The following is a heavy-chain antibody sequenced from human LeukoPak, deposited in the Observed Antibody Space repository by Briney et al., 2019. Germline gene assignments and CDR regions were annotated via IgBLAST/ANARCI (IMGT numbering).Heavy chain of an antibody. Sequence: GGSLRLSCAASGFTFRNAWMNWVRQAPGKGLEWVGRIQSITDGGTTDYAAPVKGRFTISRDDSKNTLYLQLNSLKTEDTAMYYCTIDYDYAWGSYRLGYWGQGTLVTVSS. CDR3: TIDYDYAWGSYRLGY. CDR1: GFTFRNAW. CDR2: IQSITDGGTT. D-gene: IGHD3-16*02. V-gene: IGHV3-15*01. J-gene: IGHJ4*02.